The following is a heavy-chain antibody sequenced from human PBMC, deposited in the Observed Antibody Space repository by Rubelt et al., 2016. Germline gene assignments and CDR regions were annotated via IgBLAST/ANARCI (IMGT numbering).Heavy chain of an antibody. V-gene: IGHV3-21*01. D-gene: IGHD2-8*01. CDR2: ISSSSSYI. Sequence: LEWVSSISSSSSYIYYADSVKGRFTISRDNAKNSLYLQMSSLRAEDTAVYYCARDGEGYCTNGVCADFDYWGQGTLVTVSS. CDR3: ARDGEGYCTNGVCADFDY. J-gene: IGHJ4*02.